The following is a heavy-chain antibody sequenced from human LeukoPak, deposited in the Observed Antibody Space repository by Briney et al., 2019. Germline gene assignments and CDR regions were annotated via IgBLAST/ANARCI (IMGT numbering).Heavy chain of an antibody. J-gene: IGHJ3*01. CDR1: GGSFSGYY. CDR3: AREGQHLGFDAFDL. Sequence: SETLSLPCAVYGGSFSGYYWSWIRQPPGKGLEWIGEINHSGSTNYNPSLKSRVTISVDTSKNQFSLKLSSVTAADTAVYYCAREGQHLGFDAFDLWGQGTMVTVSS. D-gene: IGHD6-13*01. V-gene: IGHV4-34*01. CDR2: INHSGST.